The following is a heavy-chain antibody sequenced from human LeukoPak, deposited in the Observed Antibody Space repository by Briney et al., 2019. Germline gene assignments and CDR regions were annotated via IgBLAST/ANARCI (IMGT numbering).Heavy chain of an antibody. CDR3: ARVGAWFDAFDI. CDR2: ISSSGSTI. D-gene: IGHD3-16*01. Sequence: GGSLRLSCAASGFTFSDYYMSWIRQAPGKGLGWVSYISSSGSTIYYADSVKGRFTISRDNAKNALYLQMNSLRAEDTAVYYCARVGAWFDAFDIWGQGTMVTVSS. CDR1: GFTFSDYY. J-gene: IGHJ3*02. V-gene: IGHV3-11*01.